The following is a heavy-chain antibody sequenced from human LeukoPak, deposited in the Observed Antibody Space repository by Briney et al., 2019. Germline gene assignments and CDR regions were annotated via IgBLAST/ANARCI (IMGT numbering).Heavy chain of an antibody. CDR1: GYSISSGYY. V-gene: IGHV4-38-2*01. Sequence: SETLSLTCAVSGYSISSGYYWGWIRQPPGKGLEWIGSIYHSGSTYYNPSLKSRVTISVDTSKNQFSLRLSSVTAADTAVYYCARTHPYSGSFDYWGQGTLVTVSS. J-gene: IGHJ4*02. D-gene: IGHD1-26*01. CDR3: ARTHPYSGSFDY. CDR2: IYHSGST.